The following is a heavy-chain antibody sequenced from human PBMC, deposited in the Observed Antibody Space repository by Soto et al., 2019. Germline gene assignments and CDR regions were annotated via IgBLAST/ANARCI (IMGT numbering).Heavy chain of an antibody. CDR1: VGTFRNFG. D-gene: IGHD6-6*01. V-gene: IGHV1-69*01. J-gene: IGHJ6*02. CDR2: IIHQFDTS. Sequence: QVLLMQSGAEVRTPGSSVKVSCVVPVGTFRNFGISWVRQAPGQGLVWMGGIIHQFDTSQSAQTFRDRVTITVDESRTTVYMELRSRTSQDTAVYFCARASVAARRRGGFYYDQRMDVWGQGTT. CDR3: ARASVAARRRGGFYYDQRMDV.